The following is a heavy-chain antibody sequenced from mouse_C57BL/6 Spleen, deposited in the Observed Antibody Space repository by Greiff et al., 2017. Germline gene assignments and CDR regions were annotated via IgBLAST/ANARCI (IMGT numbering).Heavy chain of an antibody. V-gene: IGHV1-82*01. J-gene: IGHJ2*01. CDR3: ARSGYYGSREDYFDY. D-gene: IGHD1-1*01. CDR2: IYPGDGDT. CDR1: GYAFSSSW. Sequence: VQLVESGPELVKPGASVKISCKASGYAFSSSWMNWVKQRPGKGLEWIGRIYPGDGDTNYNGKFKGKATLTADKSSSTAYMQLSSLTSEDSAVYFCARSGYYGSREDYFDYWGQGTTLTVSS.